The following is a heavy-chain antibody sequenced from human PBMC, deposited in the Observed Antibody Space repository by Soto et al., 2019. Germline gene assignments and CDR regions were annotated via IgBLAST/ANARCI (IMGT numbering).Heavy chain of an antibody. Sequence: GGSLRLSCAASGFTFDDYAMHWVRQAPGKGLEWVSGISWNSGSIGYADSVKGRFTISRDNAKNSLYLQMNSLRAEDTALYYCAKDSGDSTTFLFNYWGQGTLVTVSS. V-gene: IGHV3-9*01. J-gene: IGHJ4*02. D-gene: IGHD3-16*01. CDR3: AKDSGDSTTFLFNY. CDR1: GFTFDDYA. CDR2: ISWNSGSI.